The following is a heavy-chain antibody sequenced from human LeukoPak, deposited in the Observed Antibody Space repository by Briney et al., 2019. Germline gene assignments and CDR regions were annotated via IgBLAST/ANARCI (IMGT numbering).Heavy chain of an antibody. J-gene: IGHJ4*02. CDR3: ARSATVTTGYFDY. Sequence: SETLSLTCTVSGGSISSGDYYWSWIRQSPEKGLDWIGSIYSNGNTYYNPSVKSRVTMSVDTSKNQFSLKLTSMTAAETAVYYCARSATVTTGYFDYWGQGALVTVSS. CDR1: GGSISSGDYY. D-gene: IGHD4-17*01. V-gene: IGHV4-39*07. CDR2: IYSNGNT.